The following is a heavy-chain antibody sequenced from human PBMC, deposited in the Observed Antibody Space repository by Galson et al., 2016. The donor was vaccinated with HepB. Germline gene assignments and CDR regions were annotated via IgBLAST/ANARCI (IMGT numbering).Heavy chain of an antibody. J-gene: IGHJ5*02. V-gene: IGHV4-4*02. CDR2: IYHSGTT. CDR3: ARDDVETLGFRGLANWFDP. Sequence: SETLSLTCAVSGGSISSSNWWNWVRQPPGKGLEWIGEIYHSGTTNYNPSLKSRVIISVDKSKNQFSLNLSSVTAADTAVYYCARDDVETLGFRGLANWFDPWGQGTLVTVSS. D-gene: IGHD3/OR15-3a*01. CDR1: GGSISSSNW.